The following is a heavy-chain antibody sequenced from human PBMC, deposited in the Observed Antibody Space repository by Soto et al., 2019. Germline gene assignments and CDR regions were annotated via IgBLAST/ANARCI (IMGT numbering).Heavy chain of an antibody. Sequence: ASVKVSCKASGYTFTSYGISWVRQAPGQGLEWMGWISAYNGNTNYAQKLQGRVTMTTDTSTSTAYMELRSLRSDDTAVYYCASRFLAPGTTVRGYYYYGMDVWGQGTTVTVSS. D-gene: IGHD1-7*01. CDR2: ISAYNGNT. V-gene: IGHV1-18*01. J-gene: IGHJ6*02. CDR1: GYTFTSYG. CDR3: ASRFLAPGTTVRGYYYYGMDV.